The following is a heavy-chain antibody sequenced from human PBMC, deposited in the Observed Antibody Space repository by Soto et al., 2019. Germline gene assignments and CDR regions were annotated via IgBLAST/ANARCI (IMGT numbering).Heavy chain of an antibody. CDR1: GGSISSGDYY. D-gene: IGHD5-18*01. V-gene: IGHV4-30-4*01. CDR3: ARVVGDGYSYNNWFDP. J-gene: IGHJ5*02. Sequence: PSETLSLTCTVSGGSISSGDYYWSWSRQPPGKGLEWIGYIYYSGSTYYNPSLKSRVTISVDTSKNQFSLKLSSVTAADTAVYYCARVVGDGYSYNNWFDPWGQGTLVTVSS. CDR2: IYYSGST.